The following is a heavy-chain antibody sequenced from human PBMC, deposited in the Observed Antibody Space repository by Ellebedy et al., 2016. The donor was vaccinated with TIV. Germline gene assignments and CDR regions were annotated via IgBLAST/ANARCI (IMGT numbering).Heavy chain of an antibody. CDR1: GYTFTSYY. Sequence: AASVKVSCKASGYTFTSYYMHWVRQAPGQGLEWMGWINADSGGTNYAQKFQGRVTVTRDTSINTAYMELSRLRSDDTAVYYCARGSPATGDFDYWGQGTLVTVSS. D-gene: IGHD2-15*01. V-gene: IGHV1-2*02. CDR3: ARGSPATGDFDY. CDR2: INADSGGT. J-gene: IGHJ4*02.